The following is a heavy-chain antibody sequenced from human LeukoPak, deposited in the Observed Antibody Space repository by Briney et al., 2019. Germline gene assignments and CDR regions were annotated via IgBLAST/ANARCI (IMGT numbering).Heavy chain of an antibody. CDR2: IYPGDSDT. CDR3: ARLARVGFDY. Sequence: EWIGIIYPGDSDTTYSPSFQGHVTISADKSISTAYLQWSSLKASDTAMYYCARLARVGFDYWGQGTLVTVSS. D-gene: IGHD3-10*01. V-gene: IGHV5-51*01. J-gene: IGHJ4*02.